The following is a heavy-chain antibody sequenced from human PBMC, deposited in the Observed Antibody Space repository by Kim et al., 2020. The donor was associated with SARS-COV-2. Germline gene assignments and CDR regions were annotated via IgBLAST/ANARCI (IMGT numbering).Heavy chain of an antibody. CDR1: GGSISRSSYH. D-gene: IGHD1-26*01. V-gene: IGHV4-39*01. CDR2: IYYSGST. CDR3: ARRGTYWN. Sequence: SETLSLTCTVSGGSISRSSYHWGWIRQPPGKGLEWIGSIYYSGSTYYNPSLKSRVTISVDTSKNQVSLRLSSVTATDTAVYYCARRGTYWNWGQGTLVTVSS. J-gene: IGHJ4*02.